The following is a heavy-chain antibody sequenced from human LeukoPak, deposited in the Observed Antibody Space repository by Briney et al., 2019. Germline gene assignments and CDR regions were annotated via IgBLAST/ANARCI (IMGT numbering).Heavy chain of an antibody. CDR1: GGSISSYS. CDR2: VYHSGST. CDR3: ARVNGCGGDCYVFDY. Sequence: PSETLSLTCTVSGGSISSYSWSWIRQPPGKGLEWIGYVYHSGSTYYNPSLKSRVTISVGRSKYQFSLKLSSVTAADTAVYYCARVNGCGGDCYVFDYWGQGTLVTVSS. V-gene: IGHV4-30-2*01. D-gene: IGHD2-21*02. J-gene: IGHJ4*02.